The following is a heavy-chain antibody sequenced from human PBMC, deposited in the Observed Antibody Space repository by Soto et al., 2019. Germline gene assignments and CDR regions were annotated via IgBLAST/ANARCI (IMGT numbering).Heavy chain of an antibody. CDR2: INPSGEHT. V-gene: IGHV1-46*02. D-gene: IGHD2-15*01. Sequence: ASVKVSCKVSGYSFKDHYMHWVRQAPGRGLEWVGVINPSGEHTNYAQQFRGRVAMTRDTSTGTAYMELRSLRSEDTAVYFCARISCKGGSCYFDFDHWGQGTRFTVSS. J-gene: IGHJ4*02. CDR3: ARISCKGGSCYFDFDH. CDR1: GYSFKDHY.